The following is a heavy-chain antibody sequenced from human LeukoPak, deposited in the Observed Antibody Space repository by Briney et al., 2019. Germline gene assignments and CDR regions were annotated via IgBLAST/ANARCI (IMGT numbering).Heavy chain of an antibody. V-gene: IGHV3-21*01. CDR3: ARGIDSSGWLSWFEP. CDR2: ITSTGSDI. D-gene: IGHD6-19*01. CDR1: GFTFSSYT. Sequence: GGSLRLSCAASGFTFSSYTMNWVRQAPGKGLEWVSSITSTGSDIYYADSVKGRLTISRDNAKNSLYLQVNSLRAEDTAVYYCARGIDSSGWLSWFEPWGQGTLVTVSS. J-gene: IGHJ5*02.